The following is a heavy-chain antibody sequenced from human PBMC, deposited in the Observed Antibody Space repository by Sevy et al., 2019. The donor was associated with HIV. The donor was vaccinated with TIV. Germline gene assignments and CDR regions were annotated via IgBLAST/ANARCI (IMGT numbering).Heavy chain of an antibody. CDR1: GFTFSNAW. CDR3: TTASWSQEDYYNY. V-gene: IGHV3-15*01. J-gene: IGHJ4*02. D-gene: IGHD6-13*01. CDR2: IKGKIYDGTI. Sequence: GGSLRLSCAASGFTFSNAWMSWVRQAPGKGLEWVGRIKGKIYDGTIDYAAPVKGRFSISRDNSKNTLYLQMNSLKAEDTAVYYCTTASWSQEDYYNYWGQGTLVTVSS.